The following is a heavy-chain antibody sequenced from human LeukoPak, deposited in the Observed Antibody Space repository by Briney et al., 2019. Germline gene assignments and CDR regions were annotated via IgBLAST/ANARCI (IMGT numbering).Heavy chain of an antibody. Sequence: ASVKVSCKASGGTFSSYAISWVRQAPGQGLEWMGGIIPIFGTANYAQKFQGRVTITADESTSTAYMELRSLRSDDTAVYYCASSRPYCSSTSCYSVYWGQGTLVTVSS. J-gene: IGHJ4*02. CDR3: ASSRPYCSSTSCYSVY. CDR1: GGTFSSYA. V-gene: IGHV1-69*13. CDR2: IIPIFGTA. D-gene: IGHD2-2*02.